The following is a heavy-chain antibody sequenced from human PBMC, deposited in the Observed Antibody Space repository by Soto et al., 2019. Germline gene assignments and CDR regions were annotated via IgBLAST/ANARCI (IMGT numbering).Heavy chain of an antibody. CDR1: GGSISSGGYY. J-gene: IGHJ5*02. CDR2: IYYSGST. V-gene: IGHV4-31*03. D-gene: IGHD5-18*01. CDR3: ASVLTGIQLWLPYLGGWFDP. Sequence: QVQLQESGPGLVKPSQTLSLTCTVSGGSISSGGYYWSWIRQHPGKGLEWIGYIYYSGSTYYNPSLKSRVTISVDTSKNQFSLKLSSVTAADTAVYYCASVLTGIQLWLPYLGGWFDPWGQGTLVTVSS.